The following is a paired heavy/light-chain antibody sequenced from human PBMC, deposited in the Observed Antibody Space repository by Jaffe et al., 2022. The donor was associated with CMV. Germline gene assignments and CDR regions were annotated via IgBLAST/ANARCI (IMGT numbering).Light chain of an antibody. Sequence: DIVMTQSPLSLPVTPGEPASISCRSSQSLLHSNGYNYLDWYLQKPGKSPQLLIYLGSNRASGVPDRFSGSGSGTDFTLKISRVEAEDVGVYYCMQALQTPKTFGQGTKVEIK. V-gene: IGKV2-28*01. J-gene: IGKJ1*01. CDR2: LGS. CDR1: QSLLHSNGYNY. CDR3: MQALQTPKT.
Heavy chain of an antibody. Sequence: EVQLVESGGGLVKPGGSLRLSCAASGFTFSSYSMNWVRQAPGKGLEWVSSISSSSSYIYYADSVKGRFTISRDNAKNSLYLQMNSLRAEDTAVYYCARDYEGTVGASRGYSGYGPRGVYYYGMDVWGQGTTVTVSS. CDR3: ARDYEGTVGASRGYSGYGPRGVYYYGMDV. J-gene: IGHJ6*02. D-gene: IGHD5-12*01. V-gene: IGHV3-21*01. CDR2: ISSSSSYI. CDR1: GFTFSSYS.